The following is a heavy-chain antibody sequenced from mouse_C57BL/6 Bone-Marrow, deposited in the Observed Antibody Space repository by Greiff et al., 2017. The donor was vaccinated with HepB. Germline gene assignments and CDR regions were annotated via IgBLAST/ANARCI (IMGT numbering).Heavy chain of an antibody. CDR1: GYAFSSSW. CDR2: IYPGDGDT. CDR3: ARLRPFGYSRFAY. J-gene: IGHJ3*01. Sequence: QVQLQQSGPELVKPGASVKISCKASGYAFSSSWMNWVKQRPGKGLEWIRRIYPGDGDTNYNGKFKGKATLTADKSSSTAYMQLSSLTSEDSAVYFCARLRPFGYSRFAYWGQGTLVTVSA. V-gene: IGHV1-82*01. D-gene: IGHD2-3*01.